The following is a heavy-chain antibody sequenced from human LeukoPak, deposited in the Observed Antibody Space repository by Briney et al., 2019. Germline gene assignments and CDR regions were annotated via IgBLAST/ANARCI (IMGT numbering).Heavy chain of an antibody. CDR1: RFPFSIYE. V-gene: IGHV3-48*03. D-gene: IGHD5-12*01. J-gene: IGHJ4*02. Sequence: PGGSLRLSCVVSRFPFSIYEMNWVRQAPGKGLEWVSNIHSSGTVKYYSDSVKGRFSISRDNAKSSLYLQMNSLRVEDTAVYYCALLTVASDFDYWGQGARVTVSS. CDR3: ALLTVASDFDY. CDR2: IHSSGTVK.